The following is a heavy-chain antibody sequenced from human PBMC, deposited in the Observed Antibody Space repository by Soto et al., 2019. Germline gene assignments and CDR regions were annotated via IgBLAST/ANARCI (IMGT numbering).Heavy chain of an antibody. CDR1: GFTFSIYS. Sequence: GGSLRLSCAASGFTFSIYSMNWVRHAPGKGLEWVSSISSSSYIYYADSVKGRFTISRDNAKNSLYLQMNSLRAEDTAVYYCARDSVEYYYGMDVWGQGTTVTVSS. J-gene: IGHJ6*02. CDR2: ISSSSYI. V-gene: IGHV3-21*01. CDR3: ARDSVEYYYGMDV.